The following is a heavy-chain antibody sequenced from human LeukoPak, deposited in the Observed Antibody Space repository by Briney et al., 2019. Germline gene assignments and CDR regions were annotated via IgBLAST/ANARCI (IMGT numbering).Heavy chain of an antibody. Sequence: GESLRLSFAAPGFTFSSYWMSWVRQAPGKGLEGVATIRQDGSQKYYVDSVKGRFTISRDKAKNSLYLQMNSLRAEDTAVYYCARESGSVTPEVDFDYWGQGTLVTVSS. CDR1: GFTFSSYW. CDR3: ARESGSVTPEVDFDY. V-gene: IGHV3-7*01. D-gene: IGHD4-17*01. J-gene: IGHJ4*02. CDR2: IRQDGSQK.